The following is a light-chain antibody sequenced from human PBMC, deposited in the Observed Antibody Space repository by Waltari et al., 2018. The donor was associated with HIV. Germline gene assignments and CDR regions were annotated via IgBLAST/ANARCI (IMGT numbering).Light chain of an antibody. J-gene: IGLJ2*01. CDR3: HAWDSSTVV. Sequence: SYELTQPPSVSVSPGQTASITCAGDKLGDKYACWYQQKPGQSPVLVIYQDSKRPSGYPERFSGSNSGNTATLTISGNHAMDEADYYCHAWDSSTVVFGGGTKLTVL. CDR1: KLGDKY. CDR2: QDS. V-gene: IGLV3-1*01.